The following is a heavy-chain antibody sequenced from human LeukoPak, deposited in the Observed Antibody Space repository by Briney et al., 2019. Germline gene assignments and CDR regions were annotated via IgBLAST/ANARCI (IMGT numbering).Heavy chain of an antibody. J-gene: IGHJ5*02. CDR1: GGSISSGSYY. D-gene: IGHD2-21*01. Sequence: PSQALSLTCTVSGGSISSGSYYWSWIRQPAGKGLEWIGRIYTSGSTNYNPSLKSRVTISVDTSKNQFSLKLSSVTAADRAVYYCARDGLAYCVGDCYSGNWFDPWGQGTPVTVSS. CDR3: ARDGLAYCVGDCYSGNWFDP. CDR2: IYTSGST. V-gene: IGHV4-61*02.